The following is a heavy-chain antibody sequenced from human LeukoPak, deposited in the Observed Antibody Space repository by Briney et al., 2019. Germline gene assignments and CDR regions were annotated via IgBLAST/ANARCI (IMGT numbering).Heavy chain of an antibody. CDR2: ISSSSSYI. Sequence: PGGSLRLSCAASGFTFSSYSMNWVRQAPGKGLEWVSSISSSSSYIYYADSVKGRFTISRDNAKNSLYLQMNSLRAEDTAVYYSARHPLGEMATISDYWGQGTLVTVSS. CDR1: GFTFSSYS. D-gene: IGHD5-24*01. J-gene: IGHJ4*02. V-gene: IGHV3-21*01. CDR3: ARHPLGEMATISDY.